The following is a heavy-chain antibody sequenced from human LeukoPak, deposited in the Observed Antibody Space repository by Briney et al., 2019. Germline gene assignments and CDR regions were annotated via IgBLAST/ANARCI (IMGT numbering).Heavy chain of an antibody. V-gene: IGHV3-30*04. CDR3: AGTTKGY. D-gene: IGHD4-17*01. CDR2: TSYDETYK. J-gene: IGHJ4*02. Sequence: GGSLRLSCAASGFTFSTYAMHWVRQTPGKGLEWVAATSYDETYKYYADSVKGRFTISRDNAKNSLYLQMNSLRAEDTAVYYCAGTTKGYWGQGTLVTVSS. CDR1: GFTFSTYA.